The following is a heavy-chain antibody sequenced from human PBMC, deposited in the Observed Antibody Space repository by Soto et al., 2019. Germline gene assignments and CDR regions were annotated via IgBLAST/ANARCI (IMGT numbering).Heavy chain of an antibody. J-gene: IGHJ5*02. V-gene: IGHV1-69*12. D-gene: IGHD1-26*01. CDR3: ASVHEWESQDWFDP. Sequence: QVQLVQSGAEVKKPGSSVKVSCKASGGTFSSYAISWVRQAPGQGLEWMGGIIPIFGTANYAQKFQGRVTITADESTSTAYRELRSLRSEDTAVYYCASVHEWESQDWFDPWGQGPLVTVSS. CDR2: IIPIFGTA. CDR1: GGTFSSYA.